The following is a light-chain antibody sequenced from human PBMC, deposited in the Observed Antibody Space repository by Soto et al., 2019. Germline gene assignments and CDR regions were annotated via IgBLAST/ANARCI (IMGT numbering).Light chain of an antibody. J-gene: IGKJ1*01. CDR2: AAS. CDR1: QSISSY. CDR3: QQSYGTPWT. Sequence: DIQMTQSPSSLSASVGDRVTITCRASQSISSYLNWYQQKPGKAPKLLIYAASSLQSGVPSGFSGSGSGTDFTLTISSLQPEDFATYYCQQSYGTPWTFGQGTKV. V-gene: IGKV1-39*01.